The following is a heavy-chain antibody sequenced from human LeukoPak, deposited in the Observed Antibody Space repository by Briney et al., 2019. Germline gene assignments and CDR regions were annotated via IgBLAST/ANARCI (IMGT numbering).Heavy chain of an antibody. CDR2: ISGDGGST. J-gene: IGHJ4*02. CDR3: AKARRWLQQYYFDY. D-gene: IGHD5-24*01. V-gene: IGHV3-43*02. Sequence: PGGSLRLSCAASGFTFDDYAMHWVRQAPGKGLEWVSLISGDGGSTYYPDSVKGRFTISRDNSKNSLYLQMNSLRTEDTALYYCAKARRWLQQYYFDYWGQGTLVTVSS. CDR1: GFTFDDYA.